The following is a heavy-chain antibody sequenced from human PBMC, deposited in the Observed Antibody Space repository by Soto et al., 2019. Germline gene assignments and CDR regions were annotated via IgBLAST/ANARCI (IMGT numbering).Heavy chain of an antibody. CDR2: ISYDGSNK. J-gene: IGHJ5*02. V-gene: IGHV3-30-3*01. D-gene: IGHD5-18*01. Sequence: QVQLVESGGGVVQPGRSLRLSCAASGFTFSSYAMHWVRQAPGKGLEWVAVISYDGSNKYYADSVKGRFTISRDNSKNTLYLQMNSLRAEDTAVYYCARVEWIQLRWGWFDPWGQGTLVTVSS. CDR1: GFTFSSYA. CDR3: ARVEWIQLRWGWFDP.